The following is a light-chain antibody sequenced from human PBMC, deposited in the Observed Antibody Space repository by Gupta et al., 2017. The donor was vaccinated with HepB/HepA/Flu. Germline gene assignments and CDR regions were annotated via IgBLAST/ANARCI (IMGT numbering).Light chain of an antibody. CDR2: WAS. Sequence: DIVMTQSPDSEEGEGGERATINCKSSQSVLYSSYNKSYLAWYQQKPGQPPKVVIYWASTRESGVPDRFSGSGSGTDFTLTISGLQAEDVAVYYCHQYYTVPWTFGQGTKVEIK. CDR3: HQYYTVPWT. V-gene: IGKV4-1*01. CDR1: QSVLYSSYNKSY. J-gene: IGKJ1*01.